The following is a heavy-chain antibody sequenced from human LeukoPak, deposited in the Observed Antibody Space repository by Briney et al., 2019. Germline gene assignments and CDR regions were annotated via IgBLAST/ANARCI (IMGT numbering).Heavy chain of an antibody. D-gene: IGHD6-13*01. CDR3: AKDSYSKGDF. V-gene: IGHV3-7*01. Sequence: GGSLRLSCAASGFIFSSYTMNWVRQAPGKGLEWVANIKNDGAVKNYVDSVKGRFTISRDNAKNSLYLQMNSLRAEDTAVYYCAKDSYSKGDFWGQGVLVTVSS. J-gene: IGHJ4*02. CDR2: IKNDGAVK. CDR1: GFIFSSYT.